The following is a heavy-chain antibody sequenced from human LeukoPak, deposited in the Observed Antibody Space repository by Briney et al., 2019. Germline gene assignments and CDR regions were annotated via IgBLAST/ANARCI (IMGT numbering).Heavy chain of an antibody. J-gene: IGHJ4*02. D-gene: IGHD4/OR15-4a*01. CDR1: GFTVSSNS. V-gene: IGHV3-53*01. CDR2: IYSDNT. CDR3: ARRAGAYSHPYDY. Sequence: GGSLRLSCTVSGFTVSSNSMSWVRQAPGKGLEWVSFIYSDNTHHSDSVKGRFTISRDNSKNTLYLQMNSLRAEDTAVYYCARRAGAYSHPYDYWGQGTLVTVSS.